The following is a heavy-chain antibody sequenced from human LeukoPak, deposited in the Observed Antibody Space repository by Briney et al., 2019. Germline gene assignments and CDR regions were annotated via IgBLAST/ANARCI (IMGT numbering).Heavy chain of an antibody. V-gene: IGHV4-31*03. CDR3: ASGGAYCSSTSCYAFDY. CDR1: GGSISSGGYY. J-gene: IGHJ4*02. D-gene: IGHD2-2*01. CDR2: IYYSGST. Sequence: SQTLSPTCTVSGGSISSGGYYWSWIRQHPGKGLEWIGYIYYSGSTYYNPSLKSRVTISVDTSKNQFSLKLSSVTAADTAVYYCASGGAYCSSTSCYAFDYWGQGTLVTVSS.